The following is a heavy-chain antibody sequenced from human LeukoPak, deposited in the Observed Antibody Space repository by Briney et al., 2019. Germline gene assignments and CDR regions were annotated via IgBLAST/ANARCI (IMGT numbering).Heavy chain of an antibody. CDR2: ISYDGSNK. Sequence: PGGSLRLSCAASGFTFSSYAMHWVRQAPGKGLEWVAVISYDGSNKYYADSVKGRFTISRDNSKNTLYLQMSSLRAEDTAVYYCARGHRTRDYYDSSGPPDYWGQGTLVTVSS. V-gene: IGHV3-30*04. D-gene: IGHD3-22*01. CDR1: GFTFSSYA. J-gene: IGHJ4*02. CDR3: ARGHRTRDYYDSSGPPDY.